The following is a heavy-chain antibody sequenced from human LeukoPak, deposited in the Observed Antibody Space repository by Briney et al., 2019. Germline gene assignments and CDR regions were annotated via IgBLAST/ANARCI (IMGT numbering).Heavy chain of an antibody. J-gene: IGHJ4*03. CDR1: GFPVRSRY. V-gene: IGHV3-53*01. D-gene: IGHD1-26*01. CDR3: ASLEGGPTDGR. Sequence: GGFLRLSCEVSGFPVRSRYMTWVRQAPGKGLECVSVIYSGGTTYYIDSVKDRFTISRDNSQSTMYLEMNNLRVEDTAVYYCASLEGGPTDGRWGQGTLVTVSS. CDR2: IYSGGTT.